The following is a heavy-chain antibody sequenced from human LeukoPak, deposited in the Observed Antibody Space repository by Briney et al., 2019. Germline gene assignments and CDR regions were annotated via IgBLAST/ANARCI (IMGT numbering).Heavy chain of an antibody. V-gene: IGHV3-23*01. D-gene: IGHD3-10*01. J-gene: IGHJ4*02. CDR1: GFTFSSYA. CDR2: ISGSGGST. CDR3: AKGPWVRVPFDY. Sequence: GGSLRLSCAASGFTFSSYAMSWVRQAPGKGLEWVSAISGSGGSTYCADSVKGRFTISRDNSKNTLYLRMNSLRAEDTAVYYCAKGPWVRVPFDYWGQGTLVTVSS.